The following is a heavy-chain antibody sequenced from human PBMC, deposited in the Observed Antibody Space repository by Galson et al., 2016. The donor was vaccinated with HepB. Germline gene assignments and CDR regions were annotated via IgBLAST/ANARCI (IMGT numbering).Heavy chain of an antibody. CDR3: AREGNGYDSDFDY. CDR1: GYSFSYYG. V-gene: IGHV1-18*01. D-gene: IGHD5-12*01. Sequence: CKASGYSFSYYGISWVRQAPGQGLEWMGWISAYNGKTKYVQKLQGRVTMTTDTSTSTAYMELRSLRSDDTAAYYCAREGNGYDSDFDYWGQGTAVTVSS. J-gene: IGHJ4*02. CDR2: ISAYNGKT.